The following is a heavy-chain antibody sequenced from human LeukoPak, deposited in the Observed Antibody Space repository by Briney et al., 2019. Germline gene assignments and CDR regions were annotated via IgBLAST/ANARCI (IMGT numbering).Heavy chain of an antibody. D-gene: IGHD3-10*01. CDR2: INHSGST. V-gene: IGHV4-34*01. J-gene: IGHJ4*02. CDR3: ADSRTGDFDY. Sequence: SETLSLTCAVYGGSFNGYYWSWIRQPPGKGLEWIGEINHSGSTNYNPSLKSRVTISVDTSKNQFSLKLSSVTAADTAVYYCADSRTGDFDYWGQGTLVTVSS. CDR1: GGSFNGYY.